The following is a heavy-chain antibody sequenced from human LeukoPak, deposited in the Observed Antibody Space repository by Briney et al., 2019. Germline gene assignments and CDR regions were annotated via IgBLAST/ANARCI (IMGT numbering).Heavy chain of an antibody. Sequence: SQTLSLTCAISGDSASNNSAAWNWIRQSPSRGLEWLGRTYYRSKWYNDYAVSVKSRITINPDTSKNQFSLQVNSVTPEDTAVYYCARAPTPIIAVAGSFDYWGQGTLVTVSS. CDR2: TYYRSKWYN. CDR3: ARAPTPIIAVAGSFDY. D-gene: IGHD6-19*01. J-gene: IGHJ4*02. CDR1: GDSASNNSAA. V-gene: IGHV6-1*01.